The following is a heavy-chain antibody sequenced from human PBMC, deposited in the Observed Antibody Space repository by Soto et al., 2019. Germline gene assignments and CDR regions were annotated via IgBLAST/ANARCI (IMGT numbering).Heavy chain of an antibody. CDR1: GGTFSSYA. Sequence: QVQLVQSGAEVKKPGSSVKVSCKASGGTFSSYAISWVRQAPGQGLEWMGGIIPIFGTANYAQKFQGRVTITADEFTSTAYMELSSLRSEDTAVYYCARGTYYYDGSVYYYYRPFDYWGQGTLVTVSS. D-gene: IGHD3-22*01. V-gene: IGHV1-69*01. J-gene: IGHJ4*02. CDR3: ARGTYYYDGSVYYYYRPFDY. CDR2: IIPIFGTA.